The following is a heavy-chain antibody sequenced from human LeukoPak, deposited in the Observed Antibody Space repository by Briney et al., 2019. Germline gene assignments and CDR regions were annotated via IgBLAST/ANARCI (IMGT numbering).Heavy chain of an antibody. J-gene: IGHJ4*02. D-gene: IGHD3-22*01. CDR1: GFTFDDYA. CDR2: ISWDGGST. Sequence: GGSLRLSCAASGFTFDDYAMHWVRQAPGKGLEWVSLISWDGGSTYYADSVKGRFTISRDNSKNSLYLQMNSLRAEDTALYYCASSPYYDSSGYYYLSNWGQGTLVTVSS. V-gene: IGHV3-43D*03. CDR3: ASSPYYDSSGYYYLSN.